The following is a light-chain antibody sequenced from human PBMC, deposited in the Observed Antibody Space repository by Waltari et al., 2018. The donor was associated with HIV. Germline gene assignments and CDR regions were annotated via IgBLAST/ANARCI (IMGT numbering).Light chain of an antibody. CDR1: SSNIGAGYD. CDR2: GNS. Sequence: QSVLTQPPSVSGAPGQRVTISCTGSSSNIGAGYDVPWYQQLPGTAPKLLIYGNSNRPSGVPDRFSGSKSGTSASLAITGLQAADEADYYCQSYDSSLTTWVFGGGTKLTVL. J-gene: IGLJ3*02. CDR3: QSYDSSLTTWV. V-gene: IGLV1-40*01.